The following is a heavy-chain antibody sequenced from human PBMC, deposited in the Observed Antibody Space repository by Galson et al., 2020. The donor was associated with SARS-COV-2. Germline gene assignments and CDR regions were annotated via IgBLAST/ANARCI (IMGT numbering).Heavy chain of an antibody. Sequence: GGSLRLSCAASGFTFSSYAMHWVRQAPGKGLEWVAVISYDGSNKYYADSVKGRFTISRDNSMNTLYVQMNSLRAEDTAVYYCARPYSGSYFSYFDDWGQGTLVTVSS. J-gene: IGHJ4*02. CDR2: ISYDGSNK. CDR1: GFTFSSYA. D-gene: IGHD1-26*01. CDR3: ARPYSGSYFSYFDD. V-gene: IGHV3-30*01.